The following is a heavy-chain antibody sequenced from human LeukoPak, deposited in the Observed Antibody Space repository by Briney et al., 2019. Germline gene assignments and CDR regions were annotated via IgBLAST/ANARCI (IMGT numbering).Heavy chain of an antibody. CDR1: GFTFSNSA. Sequence: PGGSLRLSCVASGFTFSNSAMTWVRQAPGMGPDWVSSITFSGSSTDYADSVKGRFTISRDNAKNSLYLQMNSLRAEDTAVYYCAELGITMIGGVWGKGTTVTISS. CDR3: AELGITMIGGV. D-gene: IGHD3-10*02. CDR2: ITFSGSST. J-gene: IGHJ6*04. V-gene: IGHV3-23*01.